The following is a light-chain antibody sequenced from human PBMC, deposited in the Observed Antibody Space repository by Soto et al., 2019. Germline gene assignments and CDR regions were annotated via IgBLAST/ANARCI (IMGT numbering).Light chain of an antibody. J-gene: IGKJ1*01. CDR1: QSVSSN. Sequence: ENVSTQSPATLSVSPVQRATLSCRASQSVSSNLAWYQQKPGQAPRLLIYGASTRATGIPDRFSGSGSGTDFTLTIRRLEPEDSAVYYCQQYGSSPTWTVGQGTKVDIK. CDR3: QQYGSSPTWT. CDR2: GAS. V-gene: IGKV3-20*01.